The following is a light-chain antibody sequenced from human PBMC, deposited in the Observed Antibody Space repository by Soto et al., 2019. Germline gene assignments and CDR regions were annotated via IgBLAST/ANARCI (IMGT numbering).Light chain of an antibody. J-gene: IGLJ2*01. CDR1: SSDVGGYNW. CDR3: SSSSASGIHV. V-gene: IGLV2-14*01. Sequence: QSALTQPASVSGSPGQSITISFTGTSSDVGGYNWVAWYQQHPGKVPKLMIYEVSNRPSGVSNRFSGSKSGNTASLTISGLQAEDEAHYYCSSSSASGIHVFGGGTKVTVL. CDR2: EVS.